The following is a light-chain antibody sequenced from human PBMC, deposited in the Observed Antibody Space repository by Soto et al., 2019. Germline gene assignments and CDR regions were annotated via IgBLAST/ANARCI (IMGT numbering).Light chain of an antibody. CDR1: QSVSSY. J-gene: IGKJ1*01. V-gene: IGKV3-20*01. CDR2: DAS. CDR3: QQYGNSPQT. Sequence: EIRVTQSPSTLSLSIGERATLSCRASQSVSSYLAWYQQKPGQAPRLLIYDASNRATGIPARFSGSGSGTDFTLTISRLEPEDFAVYYCQQYGNSPQTFAQGTMVDVK.